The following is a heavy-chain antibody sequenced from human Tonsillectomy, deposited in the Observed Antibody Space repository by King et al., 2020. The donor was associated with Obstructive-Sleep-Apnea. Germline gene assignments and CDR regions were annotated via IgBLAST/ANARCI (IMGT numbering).Heavy chain of an antibody. CDR2: IYYSETT. D-gene: IGHD5-18*01. Sequence: QLQESGPGLVKPSETLSLTCTVSGGSISSYFWSWIRQPPGKGLEWIGYIYYSETTNYNPSLKSRVTISMDTSKNQFSLKLNSVTAADTAVYYCARVGYSYAIDYWGQGTLVTVSS. J-gene: IGHJ4*02. CDR3: ARVGYSYAIDY. CDR1: GGSISSYF. V-gene: IGHV4-59*01.